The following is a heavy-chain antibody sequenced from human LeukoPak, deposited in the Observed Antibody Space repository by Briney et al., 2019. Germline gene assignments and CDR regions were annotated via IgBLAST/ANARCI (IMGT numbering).Heavy chain of an antibody. J-gene: IGHJ4*02. CDR2: INGAGSSI. CDR1: GFTFSSYW. CDR3: ARGGDYKNDY. V-gene: IGHV3-74*01. Sequence: GGSLRLSCAASGFTFSSYWMHWVRQTPGKGLVWVSRINGAGSSISYADSVKGRVTISRDNAKNTLYLQMNNLRAEDTAVYYCARGGDYKNDYWGQGTLATVSS. D-gene: IGHD4-17*01.